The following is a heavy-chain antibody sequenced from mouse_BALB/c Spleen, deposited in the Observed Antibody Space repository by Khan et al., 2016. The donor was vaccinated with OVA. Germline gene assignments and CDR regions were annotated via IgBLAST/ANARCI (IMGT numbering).Heavy chain of an antibody. CDR2: ISSGSSSI. CDR1: GFTFSRFG. J-gene: IGHJ2*01. CDR3: ARDSNFDY. V-gene: IGHV5-17*02. Sequence: EVELVESGGGLVQPGGSRKLSCATSGFTFSRFGMHWVRQAPDKGLEWVAYISSGSSSIYYADTVKGRFTISRDNPKNTLFLQMTSLRSEDTAMYYCARDSNFDYGGQGTTLTVSS.